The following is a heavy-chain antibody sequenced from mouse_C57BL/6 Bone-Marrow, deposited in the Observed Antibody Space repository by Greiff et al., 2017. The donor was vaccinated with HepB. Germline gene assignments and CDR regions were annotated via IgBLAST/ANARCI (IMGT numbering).Heavy chain of an antibody. J-gene: IGHJ3*01. CDR3: ARSHRYYGSPIAY. V-gene: IGHV1-4*01. CDR2: INPSSGYT. CDR1: GYTFTSYT. D-gene: IGHD1-1*01. Sequence: QVQLQQSGAELARPGAPAKMSCKASGYTFTSYTMHWVKQRPGQGLEWIGYINPSSGYTKYNQKFKDKATLTADKSSSTAYMQLSSLTSEDSAVYYCARSHRYYGSPIAYWGRGTLVTVSA.